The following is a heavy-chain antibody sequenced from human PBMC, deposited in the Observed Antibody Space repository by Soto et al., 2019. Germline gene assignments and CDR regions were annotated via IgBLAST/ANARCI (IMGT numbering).Heavy chain of an antibody. CDR1: GGSVSSGSYY. CDR3: ARVLVELLWFGESYYFDY. Sequence: SETLSLTCTVSGGSVSSGSYYWSWIRQPPGKGLEWIGYIYYSGSTNYNPSLKSRVTISVDTSKNQFSPKLSSVTAADTAVYYCARVLVELLWFGESYYFDYWGQGTLVTVSS. CDR2: IYYSGST. J-gene: IGHJ4*02. D-gene: IGHD3-10*01. V-gene: IGHV4-61*01.